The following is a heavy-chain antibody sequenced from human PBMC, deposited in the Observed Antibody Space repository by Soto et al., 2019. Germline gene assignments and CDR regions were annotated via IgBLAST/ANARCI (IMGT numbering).Heavy chain of an antibody. CDR2: FYPGDSTS. J-gene: IGHJ3*02. D-gene: IGHD2-2*03. V-gene: IGHV5-51*01. Sequence: GESLKISCKTSGYSFISYWVAWVRQKPGKGLEWMGTFYPGDSTSTYSPSFQGQVTISVDKSISTAYLHLSSLKASDTAMYYCPRIIGYCRNNDCSWTFDIWGQGTMVT. CDR3: PRIIGYCRNNDCSWTFDI. CDR1: GYSFISYW.